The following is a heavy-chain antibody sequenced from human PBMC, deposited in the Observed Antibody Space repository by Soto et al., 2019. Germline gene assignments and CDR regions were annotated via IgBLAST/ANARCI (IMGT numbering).Heavy chain of an antibody. J-gene: IGHJ4*02. Sequence: SETLSLTCTVSGGSISSGGYYWSWTRQHPGKGLEWIGYIYYSGSTYYNPSLKSRVTISVDTSKNQFSLKLSSVTAADTAVYYCARGGDTAMVQFDYWGQGTLVTVSS. CDR3: ARGGDTAMVQFDY. CDR1: GGSISSGGYY. D-gene: IGHD5-18*01. V-gene: IGHV4-31*03. CDR2: IYYSGST.